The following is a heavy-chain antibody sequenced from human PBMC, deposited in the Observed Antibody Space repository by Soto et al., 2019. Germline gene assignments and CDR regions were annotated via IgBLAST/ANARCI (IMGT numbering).Heavy chain of an antibody. CDR2: ISGSGGST. CDR3: AKGGSSGYQGLFDY. J-gene: IGHJ4*02. D-gene: IGHD3-22*01. CDR1: GVSISTNN. Sequence: ETLSLTCAVSGVSISTNNWWSWVRQAPGKGLEWVSAISGSGGSTYYADSVKGRFTISGDNSKNTLYLQMNSLRAEDTAVYYCAKGGSSGYQGLFDYWGQGTLVTVSS. V-gene: IGHV3-23*01.